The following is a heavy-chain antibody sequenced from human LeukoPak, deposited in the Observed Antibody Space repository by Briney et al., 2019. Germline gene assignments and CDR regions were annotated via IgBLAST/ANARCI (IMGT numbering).Heavy chain of an antibody. D-gene: IGHD3-9*01. V-gene: IGHV3-11*06. CDR3: AGVYYDICPGFPPYFDS. CDR1: GFTFSDYY. Sequence: GGSLGLSCAASGFTFSDYYMSWIRQAPGKGLEWVSYISSSSSYTNYADSVKGRFTISRDNAKNSLYLQMNSLRAEDTAVYYWAGVYYDICPGFPPYFDSGAKVPLVTVS. J-gene: IGHJ4*02. CDR2: ISSSSSYT.